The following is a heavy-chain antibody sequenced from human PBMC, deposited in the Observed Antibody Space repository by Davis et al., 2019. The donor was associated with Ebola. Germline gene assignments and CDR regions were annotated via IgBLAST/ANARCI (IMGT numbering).Heavy chain of an antibody. D-gene: IGHD1-26*01. J-gene: IGHJ5*02. CDR2: IYYSGST. CDR1: GGSISSGGYY. V-gene: IGHV4-31*03. Sequence: SETLSLSCTVSGGSISSGGYYWSWIRQHPGKGLEWIGYIYYSGSTYYNPSLKSRVTISVDTSKNQFSLKLSSVTAADTAVYYCARGSYYVCFDPWGQGTLVTVSS. CDR3: ARGSYYVCFDP.